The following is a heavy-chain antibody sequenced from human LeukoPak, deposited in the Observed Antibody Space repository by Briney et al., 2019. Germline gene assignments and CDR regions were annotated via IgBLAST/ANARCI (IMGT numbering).Heavy chain of an antibody. V-gene: IGHV3-30*02. D-gene: IGHD3-3*01. CDR2: IWYGGSNK. CDR1: GFTFSSYG. J-gene: IGHJ4*02. CDR3: AKEGLYDFWSGYYPDY. Sequence: GGSLRLSCAASGFTFSSYGMHWVRQAPGKGLEWVAVIWYGGSNKYYADSVKGRFTISRDNSKKTLYLQMNSLRAEDTAVYYCAKEGLYDFWSGYYPDYWGQGTLVTVSS.